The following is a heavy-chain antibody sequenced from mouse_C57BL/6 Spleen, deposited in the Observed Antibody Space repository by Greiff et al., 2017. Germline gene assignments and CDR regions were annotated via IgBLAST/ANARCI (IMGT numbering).Heavy chain of an antibody. D-gene: IGHD4-1*01. CDR1: GYTFTDYE. J-gene: IGHJ2*01. CDR2: IDPETGGT. Sequence: VQLKESGAELVRPGASVTLSCKASGYTFTDYEMHWVKQTPVHGLEWIGAIDPETGGTAYNQKFKGKAILTADKSSSTAYMELSSLTSEDSAVYYCARNWDYWGQGTTLTVSS. V-gene: IGHV1-15*01. CDR3: ARNWDY.